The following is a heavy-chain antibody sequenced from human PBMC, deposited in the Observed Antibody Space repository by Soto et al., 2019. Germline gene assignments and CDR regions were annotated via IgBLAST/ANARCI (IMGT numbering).Heavy chain of an antibody. D-gene: IGHD4-17*01. J-gene: IGHJ4*02. CDR2: IYSGGTT. V-gene: IGHV3-66*01. CDR3: ARDPTVTTPTYFAS. CDR1: GLTVSNSY. Sequence: EVQLVESGGGLVQPGGSLRLSCAASGLTVSNSYMNWVRRAPGKGLEWVSIIYSGGTTYYADSVKGRFTISRDNSKNTLYLQMHSLRADDTAMYYCARDPTVTTPTYFASWGQGTLVIVSS.